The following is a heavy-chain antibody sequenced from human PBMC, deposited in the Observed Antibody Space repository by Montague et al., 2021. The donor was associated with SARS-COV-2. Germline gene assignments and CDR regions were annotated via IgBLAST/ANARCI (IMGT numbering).Heavy chain of an antibody. Sequence: CAISGDSVSSNSATWNWIRQSPSRGLEWLGRTYYRSTWKSDYARXVKSRIAINPDTSKNQFSLQLSSVTPEDPALYYCVRGIEAAGSYDYWGQGTLVTVSS. J-gene: IGHJ4*02. CDR2: TYYRSTWKS. CDR1: GDSVSSNSAT. V-gene: IGHV6-1*01. CDR3: VRGIEAAGSYDY. D-gene: IGHD6-13*01.